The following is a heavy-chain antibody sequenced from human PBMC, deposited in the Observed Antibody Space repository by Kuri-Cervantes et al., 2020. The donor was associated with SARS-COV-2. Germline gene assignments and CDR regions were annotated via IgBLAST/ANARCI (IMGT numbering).Heavy chain of an antibody. J-gene: IGHJ4*02. CDR1: GGTFSSYA. Sequence: SSVNVSCKASGGTFSSYAISWVRQAPGQGLEWMGGIIPIFGTANYAQKFQGRVTITAGKSTSTAYMELSSLRSEDTAVYYCARGRDYGFDYWGQGTLVTVSS. CDR2: IIPIFGTA. V-gene: IGHV1-69*06. D-gene: IGHD4-17*01. CDR3: ARGRDYGFDY.